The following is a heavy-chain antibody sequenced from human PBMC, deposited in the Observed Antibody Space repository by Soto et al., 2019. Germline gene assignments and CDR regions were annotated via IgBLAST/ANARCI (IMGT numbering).Heavy chain of an antibody. Sequence: QAQLVQSGAEVKKPGASVNVSCKASGYTFSSYGITWVRLAPGEGLEWMGWISVYNGNINYARKFQGRVTVTTDTSTSTAYMKLRSLRSDDTAVYYCARDLRRGYTYGEVFDIWGQGTMVTVSS. CDR3: ARDLRRGYTYGEVFDI. J-gene: IGHJ3*02. CDR1: GYTFSSYG. V-gene: IGHV1-18*01. CDR2: ISVYNGNI. D-gene: IGHD5-18*01.